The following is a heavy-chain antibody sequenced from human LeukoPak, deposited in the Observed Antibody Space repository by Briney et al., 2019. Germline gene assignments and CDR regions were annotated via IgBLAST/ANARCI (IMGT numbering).Heavy chain of an antibody. CDR1: GFTFTTYG. J-gene: IGHJ4*02. D-gene: IGHD6-19*01. CDR2: ISYDGSNK. CDR3: FNSGWPDY. Sequence: GRSLRLSCAASGFTFTTYGMHWVRQAPGKGLEWVAVISYDGSNKYYADSVKGRFTISRDNSKNTLYLQMNSLRAEDTAVYYCFNSGWPDYWGQGTLVTVTS. V-gene: IGHV3-30*19.